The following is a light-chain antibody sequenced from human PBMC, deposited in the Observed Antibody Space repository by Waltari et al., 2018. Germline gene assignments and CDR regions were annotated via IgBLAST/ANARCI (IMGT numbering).Light chain of an antibody. V-gene: IGKV1-39*01. CDR1: QSISRY. CDR3: QQSYSSPLT. J-gene: IGKJ3*01. Sequence: DTQMTQSPSSLSASIGDRVIITCRASQSISRYLSWYQQIPGKAPKLLIYAASSLQSGVPSRFSGSGSGTDFTITISSLQPEDFATYYCQQSYSSPLTFGPGTKVDIK. CDR2: AAS.